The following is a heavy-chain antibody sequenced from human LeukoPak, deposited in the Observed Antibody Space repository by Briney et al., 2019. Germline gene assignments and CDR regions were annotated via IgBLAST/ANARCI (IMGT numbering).Heavy chain of an antibody. CDR2: INPSGGST. CDR1: GYTFTSYY. Sequence: GASVKVSCKASGYTFTSYYMHWVRQAPGQGLEWMGIINPSGGSTSYAQKFQGRVTMTRDMSTSTVYMELSSLRSEDTAVYYCAREAVDTAMVWAHYYYYMDVWGKGTTVTVSS. V-gene: IGHV1-46*01. CDR3: AREAVDTAMVWAHYYYYMDV. J-gene: IGHJ6*03. D-gene: IGHD5-18*01.